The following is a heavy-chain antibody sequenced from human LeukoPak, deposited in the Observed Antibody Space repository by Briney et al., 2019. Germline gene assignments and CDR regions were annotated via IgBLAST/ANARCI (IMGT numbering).Heavy chain of an antibody. J-gene: IGHJ3*02. V-gene: IGHV3-21*01. D-gene: IGHD3-3*01. Sequence: GGSLRLSCAASGFTFSSYSMNWVRQAPGKGLEWVSSISSSSSYIYYADSVKGRFTISRDNAKNSLYLQMNSLRAEDTAVYYCARDGSGCYDFWSGPNDAFDIWGQGTMVTVSS. CDR3: ARDGSGCYDFWSGPNDAFDI. CDR1: GFTFSSYS. CDR2: ISSSSSYI.